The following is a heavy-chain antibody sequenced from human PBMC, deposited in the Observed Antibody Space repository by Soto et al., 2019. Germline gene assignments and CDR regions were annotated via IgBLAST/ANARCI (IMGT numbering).Heavy chain of an antibody. J-gene: IGHJ4*02. Sequence: SETLSLTCAVYGGSFSGYYWSWIRQPPGKGLEWIGEINHSGCTNYNPSLKSRVTISVDTSKNQFSLKLSSVTAADTAVYYCARGGIAAAGSDFDYWGQGTLVTVSS. CDR1: GGSFSGYY. D-gene: IGHD6-13*01. CDR3: ARGGIAAAGSDFDY. CDR2: INHSGCT. V-gene: IGHV4-34*01.